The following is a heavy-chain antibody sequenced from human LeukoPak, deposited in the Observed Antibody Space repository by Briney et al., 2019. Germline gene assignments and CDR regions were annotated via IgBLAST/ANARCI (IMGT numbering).Heavy chain of an antibody. CDR1: GGSISNNNW. J-gene: IGHJ1*01. D-gene: IGHD4-23*01. CDR2: IYHSGGT. Sequence: SGTLSLTCAVSGGSISNNNWWSWVRQPPGKGLEWIGEIYHSGGTNSNPSLKSRVTISIDKSKNQFSLKLNSVTAADTAVYYCAMLGDDGGVFLEYFDQWGQGTLVTVSS. CDR3: AMLGDDGGVFLEYFDQ. V-gene: IGHV4-4*02.